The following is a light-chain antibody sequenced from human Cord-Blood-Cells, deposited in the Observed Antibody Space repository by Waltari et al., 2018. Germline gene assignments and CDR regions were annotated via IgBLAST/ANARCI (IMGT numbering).Light chain of an antibody. CDR3: QQSYSTLYT. Sequence: IQLTQSPSSLSASVGDRVTITCRASQSISSYLNWYQQKPGKAPKLLIYAASSLQRGVTSRFSGSGSWTDFTLTISSLQPEDFATYYCQQSYSTLYTFGQGTKLEIK. V-gene: IGKV1-39*01. CDR1: QSISSY. J-gene: IGKJ2*01. CDR2: AAS.